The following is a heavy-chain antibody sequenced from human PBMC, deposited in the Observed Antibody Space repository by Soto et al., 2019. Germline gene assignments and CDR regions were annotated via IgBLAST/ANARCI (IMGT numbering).Heavy chain of an antibody. CDR3: VRRVSGNYDY. CDR2: ISSNGGTT. CDR1: GFTFSSYD. J-gene: IGHJ4*02. D-gene: IGHD1-7*01. V-gene: IGHV3-64*01. Sequence: EVQLAESGGGMVQPGGSLRLSCVASGFTFSSYDMHWVRQAPGKGLEYVSSISSNGGTTYYGNSVKGRFTISRDNSKNTLYLQMGSLRAEDMAVYYCVRRVSGNYDYWGQVTLVTVSS.